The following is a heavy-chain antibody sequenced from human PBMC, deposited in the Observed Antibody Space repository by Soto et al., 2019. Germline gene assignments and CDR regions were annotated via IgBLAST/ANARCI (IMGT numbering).Heavy chain of an antibody. J-gene: IGHJ4*02. CDR3: ARLKLVYHFDY. CDR1: GGSISSYY. CDR2: IYYSGST. V-gene: IGHV4-59*08. D-gene: IGHD6-6*01. Sequence: SETLSLTCTVSGGSISSYYWSWIRQPPGKGLEWIGYIYYSGSTNYNPSLKSRVTISVDTSKNQFSLKLSSVTAADTAVYYCARLKLVYHFDYWGQGTLVTVSS.